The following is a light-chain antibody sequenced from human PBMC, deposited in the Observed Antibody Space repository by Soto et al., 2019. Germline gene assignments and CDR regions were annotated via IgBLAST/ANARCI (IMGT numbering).Light chain of an antibody. J-gene: IGLJ3*02. Sequence: QSALTQPASVSGSPGQSITISCSGTNSDVGGYTYVSWYQQHPGKAPKLMIFDVSNRPSGVSNRFSGSKSGNTASLTISGLRAEDEADYYCSSYTSSSTFWVFGGGTKLTVL. CDR1: NSDVGGYTY. CDR3: SSYTSSSTFWV. CDR2: DVS. V-gene: IGLV2-14*01.